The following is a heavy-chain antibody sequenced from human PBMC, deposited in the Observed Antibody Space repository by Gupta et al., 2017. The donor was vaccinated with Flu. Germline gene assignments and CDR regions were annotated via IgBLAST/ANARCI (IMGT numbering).Heavy chain of an antibody. CDR3: ARLDGSGYPFDY. Sequence: VPLGQSGAEGEKPGGALRNSCKGSGYSFTSSWISWVRQMPGKGLEWMGRIDPSDSYTNYSPSFQGHVTISADKSISTAYLHWSSLKASDTAMYYCARLDGSGYPFDYWGQGTLVTVSS. CDR1: GYSFTSSW. CDR2: IDPSDSYT. V-gene: IGHV5-10-1*01. J-gene: IGHJ4*02. D-gene: IGHD3-22*01.